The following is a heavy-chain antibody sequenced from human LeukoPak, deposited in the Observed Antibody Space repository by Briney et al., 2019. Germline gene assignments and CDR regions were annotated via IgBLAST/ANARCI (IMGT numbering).Heavy chain of an antibody. CDR1: GYTFTGYY. CDR2: INPNSGGT. D-gene: IGHD5-18*01. Sequence: ASVKVSCKASGYTFTGYYIHWVRQAPGQGLEWMGWINPNSGGTNYAQKFQGRVTMTRDTSISTAYMELSRLRSDDTAVYYCARRGPYSYDPFDYWGQGTLVTVSS. V-gene: IGHV1-2*02. J-gene: IGHJ4*02. CDR3: ARRGPYSYDPFDY.